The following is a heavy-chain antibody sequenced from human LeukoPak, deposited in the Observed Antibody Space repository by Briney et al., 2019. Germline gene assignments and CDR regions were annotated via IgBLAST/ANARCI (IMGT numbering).Heavy chain of an antibody. CDR2: ISSSGSTM. Sequence: QLWGALRLCCAASGFTFSSYEMNWVRQAPGKGLEWVSYISSSGSTMYYADSVKGRFTISRDNAKNSLYLQMNSLRAEDTAVYYCARDRGNLHSSGWYDYWGQGTLVTVSS. V-gene: IGHV3-48*03. D-gene: IGHD6-19*01. CDR3: ARDRGNLHSSGWYDY. J-gene: IGHJ4*02. CDR1: GFTFSSYE.